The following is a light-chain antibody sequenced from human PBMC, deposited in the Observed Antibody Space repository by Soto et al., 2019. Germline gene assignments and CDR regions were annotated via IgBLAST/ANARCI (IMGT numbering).Light chain of an antibody. J-gene: IGLJ1*01. V-gene: IGLV2-8*01. CDR3: CSYAGSNNFYV. CDR2: EVS. CDR1: SSDVGGYNY. Sequence: QSVLTQPPSASGSPGQSVTISCTGTSSDVGGYNYVSWYQQHPGKAPTLMIYEVSKRPSGIHDRFSGSKSGNTASLTVSGLQAEDEADYYCCSYAGSNNFYVFGTGTKVSVL.